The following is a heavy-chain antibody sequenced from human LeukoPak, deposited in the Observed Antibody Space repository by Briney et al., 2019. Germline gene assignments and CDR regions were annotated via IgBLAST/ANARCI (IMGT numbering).Heavy chain of an antibody. Sequence: PSETLSLTCTVSGGSISSSSYYWGWISQPPGKGLEWIGSIYYSGSTYYNPSLKSRVTISVDTSKNQFSLKLSSVTAADTAVYYCARHTPTYYYDSSGGFDYWGQGTLVTLSS. CDR3: ARHTPTYYYDSSGGFDY. J-gene: IGHJ4*02. V-gene: IGHV4-39*01. CDR2: IYYSGST. D-gene: IGHD3-22*01. CDR1: GGSISSSSYY.